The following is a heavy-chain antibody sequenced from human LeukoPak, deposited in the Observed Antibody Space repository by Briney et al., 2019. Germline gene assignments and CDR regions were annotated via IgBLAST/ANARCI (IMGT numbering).Heavy chain of an antibody. V-gene: IGHV1-2*06. CDR3: ARDFERPDY. CDR2: INPNSGGT. J-gene: IGHJ4*02. CDR1: GYTFTDYY. Sequence: ASVKVSCKASGYTFTDYYIHWVRQAPGQGLEWMGRINPNSGGTNYAQKFQGRVTMTRDTSISTAYMELRRLRSDDTAVYYCARDFERPDYWGQGTLVTVSS.